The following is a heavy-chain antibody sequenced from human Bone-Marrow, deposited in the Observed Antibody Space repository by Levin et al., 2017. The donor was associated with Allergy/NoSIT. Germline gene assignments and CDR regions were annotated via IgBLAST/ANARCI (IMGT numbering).Heavy chain of an antibody. D-gene: IGHD2-2*01. J-gene: IGHJ4*02. CDR3: AKDEGPFSSSFALDC. V-gene: IGHV3-21*01. Sequence: GGSLRLSCAASGFNFASYGMNWVRQAPGKGLEWVSSISGTGRHIYLADSLKGRFTISRDHAQNSLSLQMNNLRVEDTAVFYCAKDEGPFSSSFALDCWGQGALVTVSS. CDR1: GFNFASYG. CDR2: ISGTGRHI.